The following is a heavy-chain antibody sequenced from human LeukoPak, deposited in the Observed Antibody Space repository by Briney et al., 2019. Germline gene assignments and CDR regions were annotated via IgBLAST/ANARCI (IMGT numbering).Heavy chain of an antibody. CDR2: ISSSSSTI. J-gene: IGHJ4*02. D-gene: IGHD3-3*01. CDR1: GFTFSSYS. CDR3: AKDGEGVLRFLEWLLDY. Sequence: GGSLRLSCAASGFTFSSYSMNWVRQAPGKGLEWVSYISSSSSTIYYADSVKGRFTISRDNSKNTLYLQMNSLRAEDTAVYYCAKDGEGVLRFLEWLLDYWGQGTLVTVSS. V-gene: IGHV3-48*01.